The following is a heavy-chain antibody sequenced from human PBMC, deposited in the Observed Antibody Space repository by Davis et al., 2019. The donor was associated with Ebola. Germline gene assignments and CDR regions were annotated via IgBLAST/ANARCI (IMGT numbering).Heavy chain of an antibody. Sequence: SLKISCAASGFTFDDYAMHWVRQAPGKGLEWVSGISWNSGSIGYADSVKGRFTISRDNAKNSLYLQMNSLRAEDTALYYCAYQGVICYWGQGTLVTVSS. D-gene: IGHD3-16*02. CDR1: GFTFDDYA. CDR2: ISWNSGSI. CDR3: AYQGVICY. J-gene: IGHJ4*02. V-gene: IGHV3-9*01.